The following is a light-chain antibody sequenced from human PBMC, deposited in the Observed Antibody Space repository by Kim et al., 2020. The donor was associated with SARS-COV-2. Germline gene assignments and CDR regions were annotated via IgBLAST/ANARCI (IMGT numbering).Light chain of an antibody. CDR3: QQYGSSPPYS. J-gene: IGKJ2*03. V-gene: IGKV3-20*01. CDR2: GAS. Sequence: PGEGAALSCRASQSLSSNYLAWYQQKPGQAPRLLIQGASSRATGIPDRFSGSGSGTDFTLTISRLEPEDFAVYYCQQYGSSPPYSFGQGTKVDIK. CDR1: QSLSSNY.